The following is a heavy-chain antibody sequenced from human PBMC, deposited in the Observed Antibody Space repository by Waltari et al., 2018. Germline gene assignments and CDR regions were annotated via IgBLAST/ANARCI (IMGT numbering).Heavy chain of an antibody. Sequence: VQMVESGGGSMKPVGSLRLSCVASRSRFATAWVSWGRQAPGKGLEWVGSIKSQNDGATTDFAAYVRGRFSISRDDSQNMVFLQMNSLRTEDTAVYYCTTLDAPWGGWGHGTLVTVSS. J-gene: IGHJ4*01. CDR2: IKSQNDGATT. CDR3: TTLDAPWGG. D-gene: IGHD7-27*01. V-gene: IGHV3-15*01. CDR1: RSRFATAW.